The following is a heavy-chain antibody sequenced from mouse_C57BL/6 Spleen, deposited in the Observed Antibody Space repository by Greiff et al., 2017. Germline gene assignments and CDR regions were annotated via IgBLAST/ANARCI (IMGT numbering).Heavy chain of an antibody. Sequence: QVQLQQPGAELVRPGSSVKLSCKASGYTITSYWMDWVKQRPGQGLAWIGNIYPSDSETHYNQKFKDKATITADTSSNTAYLQLSSLTSEDTAIYYCARSMVRTYWGQGTLVTVSA. D-gene: IGHD2-10*02. CDR3: ARSMVRTY. CDR1: GYTITSYW. J-gene: IGHJ3*01. CDR2: IYPSDSET. V-gene: IGHV1-61*01.